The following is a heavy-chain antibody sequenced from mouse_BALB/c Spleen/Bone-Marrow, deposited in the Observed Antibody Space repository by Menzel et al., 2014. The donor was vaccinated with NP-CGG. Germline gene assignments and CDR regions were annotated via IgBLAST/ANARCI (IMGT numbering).Heavy chain of an antibody. J-gene: IGHJ3*01. CDR2: INPDSSTI. V-gene: IGHV4-1*02. Sequence: EVQGVESGGGLVQPGGSLKLSCAASGFDFSRYWMTWVRQAPGKGLEWIGEINPDSSTINYTPSLKDKFIISRDNAKNTLYLQMSKVGSEDTALYYCAKNYYYGYVAYWGQGTLVTVSA. CDR3: AKNYYYGYVAY. D-gene: IGHD1-2*01. CDR1: GFDFSRYW.